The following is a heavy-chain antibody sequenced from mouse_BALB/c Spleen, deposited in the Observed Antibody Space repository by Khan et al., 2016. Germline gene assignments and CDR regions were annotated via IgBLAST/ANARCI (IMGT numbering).Heavy chain of an antibody. V-gene: IGHV1-7*01. Sequence: QVRLQQSGAELAKPGASVKMSCKASGYTFTSYWMHWVKQRPGQGLEWLGYINPSTGYTEYNQKFKDKATLTADKSSSTAYMQLSSLTSEDSAVYYCARSNYAMDYWGQGTSVTVSS. CDR1: GYTFTSYW. CDR3: ARSNYAMDY. J-gene: IGHJ4*01. CDR2: INPSTGYT.